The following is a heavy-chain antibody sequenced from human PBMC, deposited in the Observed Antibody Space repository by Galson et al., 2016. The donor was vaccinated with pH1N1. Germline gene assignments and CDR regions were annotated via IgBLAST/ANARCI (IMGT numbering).Heavy chain of an antibody. D-gene: IGHD4-17*01. Sequence: SVKVSCKASGGTFSSYAISWVRQASGQGLEWMGRIIPIFGTANYAQKFQGRVTITADESTSTAYMELSSLRSEDTAVYYCARAAYGDYADYFDYWGQGTLVTVSS. J-gene: IGHJ4*02. CDR2: IIPIFGTA. CDR3: ARAAYGDYADYFDY. V-gene: IGHV1-69*13. CDR1: GGTFSSYA.